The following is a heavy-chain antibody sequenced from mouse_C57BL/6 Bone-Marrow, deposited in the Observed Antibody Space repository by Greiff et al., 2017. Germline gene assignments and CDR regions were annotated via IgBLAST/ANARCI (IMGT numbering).Heavy chain of an antibody. CDR2: FHPYNDDT. J-gene: IGHJ3*01. CDR1: GYTFTTYS. D-gene: IGHD1-1*01. Sequence: VMLVESGAELVKPGASVKMSCKASGYTFTTYSIEWMKQNPGQSLEWIGNFHPYNDDTKYNEKFKGKATLTVEKSSSTAYLELSRLTSDDSAVYYCAREHYDSRGGFAYWGQGTLVTVSA. CDR3: AREHYDSRGGFAY. V-gene: IGHV1-47*01.